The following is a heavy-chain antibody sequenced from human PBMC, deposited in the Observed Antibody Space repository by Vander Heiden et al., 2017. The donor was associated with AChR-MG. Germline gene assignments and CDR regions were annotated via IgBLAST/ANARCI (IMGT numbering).Heavy chain of an antibody. V-gene: IGHV3-33*01. CDR2: IWYDGMNK. D-gene: IGHD5-12*01. Sequence: VQLVESGGGVVQPGRSLRLSCAASGFTFSSYGMHWVRQAPGKGLEWVAVIWYDGMNKYYADPVKGRFTISRDNSKNTLYLQMNSLRAEDTAVYYCARGGRDGYNLYAFDIWGQGTMVTVSS. CDR3: ARGGRDGYNLYAFDI. J-gene: IGHJ3*02. CDR1: GFTFSSYG.